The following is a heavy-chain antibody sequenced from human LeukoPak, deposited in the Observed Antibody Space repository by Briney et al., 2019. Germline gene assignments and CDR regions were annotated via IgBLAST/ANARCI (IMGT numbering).Heavy chain of an antibody. CDR1: GFTVSRHW. CDR3: ARNCSGTDCLIPD. CDR2: INSDGRKT. Sequence: GGSLRLSCAASGFTVSRHWMHWVRQAPGKGLVWISRINSDGRKTDYADFVKGRFTISRDNAKNTVYLQINSLRDEDTAVYYCARNCSGTDCLIPDWGQGTLVTVSS. J-gene: IGHJ4*02. D-gene: IGHD2-15*01. V-gene: IGHV3-74*01.